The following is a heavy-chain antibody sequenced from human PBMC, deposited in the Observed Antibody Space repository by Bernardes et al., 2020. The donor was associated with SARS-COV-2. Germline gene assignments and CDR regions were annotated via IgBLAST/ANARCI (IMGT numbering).Heavy chain of an antibody. J-gene: IGHJ4*02. CDR1: GFTFSSYS. CDR2: ISSSSSYI. CDR3: ASSKYYDFWSGYTFDY. D-gene: IGHD3-3*01. V-gene: IGHV3-21*01. Sequence: SLRLSCAASGFTFSSYSMNWVRQAPGKGLEWVSSISSSSSYIYYADSVKGRFTISRDNAKNSLYLQMNSLRAEDTAVYYCASSKYYDFWSGYTFDYWGQGTLVTVSS.